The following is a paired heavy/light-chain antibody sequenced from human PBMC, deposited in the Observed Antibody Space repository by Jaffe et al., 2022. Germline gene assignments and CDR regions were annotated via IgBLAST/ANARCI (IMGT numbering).Heavy chain of an antibody. CDR3: SRDPRIAGRPPFDY. D-gene: IGHD6-6*01. V-gene: IGHV3-49*03. Sequence: EVQLVESGGGLVQPGRSLRLSCTASGFTFGDYAMTWFRQVPGKGLEWVGFIKSNSYGGTAEYAASAKGRFTISRDDSKSIAYLQMSSLRTDDTAVYYCSRDPRIAGRPPFDYWGQGTLVTVSS. CDR1: GFTFGDYA. J-gene: IGHJ4*02. CDR2: IKSNSYGGTA.
Light chain of an antibody. J-gene: IGKJ5*01. CDR2: DSS. CDR3: QQFGGLSFT. CDR1: QTVNANY. Sequence: VLTQSPGTLSLSPGERATLSCRASQTVNANYLAWFQQKPGQAPRLLIYDSSTRATGIPDRFSGSGSGTDFTLTISRLEPEDFAVYYCQQFGGLSFTFGQGTRLEIK. V-gene: IGKV3-20*01.